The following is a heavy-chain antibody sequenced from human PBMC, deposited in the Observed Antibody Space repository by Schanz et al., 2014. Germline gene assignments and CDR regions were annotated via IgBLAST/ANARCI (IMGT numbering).Heavy chain of an antibody. J-gene: IGHJ4*02. CDR2: ITYNGGTI. Sequence: EVQLAESGGGLVQPGGSLRLSCVASGFAFSSYGMHWVRQAPGKGLEWISYITYNGGTIYYADSVKGRFTISRDNAKNTLYLQLNSLRAEDTAVYYCARDFHGYGPHLDYWGQGSLVTVSS. CDR3: ARDFHGYGPHLDY. D-gene: IGHD5-12*01. V-gene: IGHV3-48*01. CDR1: GFAFSSYG.